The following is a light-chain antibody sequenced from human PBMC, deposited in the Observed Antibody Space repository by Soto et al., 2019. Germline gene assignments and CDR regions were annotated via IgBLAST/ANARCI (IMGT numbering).Light chain of an antibody. CDR1: QSVNRW. V-gene: IGKV1-5*03. CDR2: QAS. CDR3: QQYVAYPLT. Sequence: DIQMTHSPSTLSASEGDRVTITCRASQSVNRWLAWYQQKPGKAPKALIYQASRLESGVPPRFSGSGSGTEFTLTINSLHPDDFATYYCQQYVAYPLTFGGGTKVEI. J-gene: IGKJ4*01.